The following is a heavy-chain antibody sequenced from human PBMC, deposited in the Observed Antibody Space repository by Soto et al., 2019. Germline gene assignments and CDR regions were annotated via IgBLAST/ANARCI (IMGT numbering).Heavy chain of an antibody. CDR1: GFKFSDYW. D-gene: IGHD3-16*02. CDR3: ARDGLLFSGPYRPSRFDY. J-gene: IGHJ4*02. CDR2: IKHDTSEA. Sequence: LRLSCAASGFKFSDYWMSWVRQAPGKGLEWVGNIKHDTSEAHYADSVKGRFTITRDNIKNFLFLQMNGLRSDDTASYYCARDGLLFSGPYRPSRFDYWGLGTLVTVSS. V-gene: IGHV3-7*03.